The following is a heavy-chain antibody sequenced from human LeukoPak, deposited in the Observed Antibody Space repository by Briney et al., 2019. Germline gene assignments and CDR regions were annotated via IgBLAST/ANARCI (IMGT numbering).Heavy chain of an antibody. V-gene: IGHV1-46*01. J-gene: IGHJ4*02. CDR3: AREFPGIVVVPAANPPFDY. D-gene: IGHD2-2*01. Sequence: ASVKVSCKASGYTFTTFYMHWVRQAPGQGLEWMGVINPSGGTTNYAQKFQGRVTLTRDTSTSTVYMELSSLRSEDTAVYYCAREFPGIVVVPAANPPFDYWGQGTLVTVSS. CDR1: GYTFTTFY. CDR2: INPSGGTT.